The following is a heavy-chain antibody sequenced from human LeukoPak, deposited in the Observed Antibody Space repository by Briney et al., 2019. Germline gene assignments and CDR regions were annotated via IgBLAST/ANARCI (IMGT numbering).Heavy chain of an antibody. CDR3: TRDSNIARFYS. J-gene: IGHJ4*02. D-gene: IGHD3-3*01. CDR2: IYYSGTT. Sequence: SETLSLTRIVSDGSIRSSYYWGWLRQSPGKGLEWIGSIYYSGTTYYNLSLKSRITISLDTSKNQFSLKLSSVTAADTAVYYCTRDSNIARFYSWGRGTLVTVSS. V-gene: IGHV4-39*07. CDR1: DGSIRSSYY.